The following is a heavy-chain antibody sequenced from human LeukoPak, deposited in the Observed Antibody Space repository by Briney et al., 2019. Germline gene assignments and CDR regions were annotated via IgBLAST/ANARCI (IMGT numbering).Heavy chain of an antibody. CDR2: IYYSGST. CDR3: ARDLTAYYYGSGSYYFQH. D-gene: IGHD3-10*01. V-gene: IGHV4-59*01. CDR1: GGSISSYY. J-gene: IGHJ1*01. Sequence: KSSETLSLTCTVSGGSISSYYWSWIRQPPGKGLEWIGYIYYSGSTNYNPSLKSRVTISVDTSKNQFSLKLSSVTAADTAVYYCARDLTAYYYGSGSYYFQHWGQGTLVTVSS.